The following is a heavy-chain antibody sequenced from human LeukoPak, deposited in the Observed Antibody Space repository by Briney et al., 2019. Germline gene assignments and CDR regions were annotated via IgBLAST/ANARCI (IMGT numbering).Heavy chain of an antibody. Sequence: SGGSLRLSCAASGFTFSTYWMSWVRQAPGKGLEWIGSIYYSGSTYYNPSLKSRVTISVDTSKNQFSLKLSSVTAADTAVYYCASDSSGYPDISSNNWGQGALVPVSS. J-gene: IGHJ4*02. CDR3: ASDSSGYPDISSNN. D-gene: IGHD3-22*01. CDR2: IYYSGST. V-gene: IGHV4-59*05. CDR1: GFTFSTYW.